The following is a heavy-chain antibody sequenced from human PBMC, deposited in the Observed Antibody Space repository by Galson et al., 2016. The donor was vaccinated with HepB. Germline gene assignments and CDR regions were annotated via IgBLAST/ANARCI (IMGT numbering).Heavy chain of an antibody. CDR1: GFTFSSHW. D-gene: IGHD2-15*01. Sequence: SLRLSCAASGFTFSSHWMSWVRQAPGRGLEWVANIKQDGSDKHYVDSVKGRFTVSRDNARKSMFLQMESLRVNDTAVYYCAGRLSVLVIAARGWGYGMDVWGKGTTVTVSS. J-gene: IGHJ6*04. V-gene: IGHV3-7*01. CDR2: IKQDGSDK. CDR3: AGRLSVLVIAARGWGYGMDV.